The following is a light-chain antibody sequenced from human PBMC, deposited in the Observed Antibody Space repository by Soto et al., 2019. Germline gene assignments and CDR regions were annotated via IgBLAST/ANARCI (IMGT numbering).Light chain of an antibody. J-gene: IGKJ3*01. CDR1: QDISNY. CDR2: AAS. CDR3: QQYRSAPLT. Sequence: DIQMTQSPSSLSASVGDRVTITCRASQDISNYLAWYQQKPGKVPKLLIYAASTLQSGVPSRFGGSGSWTDFTLTISSLQPEDVASYYCQQYRSAPLTFGPGTKVDLK. V-gene: IGKV1-27*01.